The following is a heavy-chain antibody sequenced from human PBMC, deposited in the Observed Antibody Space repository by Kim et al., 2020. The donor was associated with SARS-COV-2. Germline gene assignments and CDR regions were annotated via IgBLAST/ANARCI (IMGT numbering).Heavy chain of an antibody. CDR3: ARYEDDSSGYRFVY. D-gene: IGHD3-22*01. Sequence: NPSRESRVPMSVDTSKHQFSLKLSSVTAADTAVYYCARYEDDSSGYRFVYWGQGTLVTVSS. V-gene: IGHV4-59*10. J-gene: IGHJ4*02.